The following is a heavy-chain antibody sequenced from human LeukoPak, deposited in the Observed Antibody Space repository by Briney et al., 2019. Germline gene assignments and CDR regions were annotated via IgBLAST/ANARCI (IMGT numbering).Heavy chain of an antibody. V-gene: IGHV4-39*07. CDR3: ARERRGRRVDNAFDI. J-gene: IGHJ3*02. CDR2: IYYSGST. D-gene: IGHD5-12*01. Sequence: SETLSLTCTVSGGSISSSHYYWGWIRQPPGKGLEWIGTIYYSGSTYYNPSLKSRVTISVDTSKNQFSLKLSSVTAADTAVYYCARERRGRRVDNAFDIWGQGTMVTVSS. CDR1: GGSISSSHYY.